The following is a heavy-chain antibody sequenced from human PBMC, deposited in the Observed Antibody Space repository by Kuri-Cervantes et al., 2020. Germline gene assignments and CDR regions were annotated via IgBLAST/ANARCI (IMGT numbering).Heavy chain of an antibody. CDR1: GYSFTSYW. Sequence: KVSCKGSGYSFTSYWIGWVRQMPGKGLEWMGNIYPGDSDTRYSPSFQGQVTISADKSISTAYLQWSSLKASDTAMYYCARHSPLRGVPPADYWGQGTLVTVSS. CDR3: ARHSPLRGVPPADY. V-gene: IGHV5-51*01. D-gene: IGHD3-10*01. CDR2: IYPGDSDT. J-gene: IGHJ4*02.